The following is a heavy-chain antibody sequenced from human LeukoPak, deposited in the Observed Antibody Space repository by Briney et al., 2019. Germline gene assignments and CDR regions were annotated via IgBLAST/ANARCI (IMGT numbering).Heavy chain of an antibody. D-gene: IGHD5-24*01. J-gene: IGHJ4*02. Sequence: GGSLRLSCVVSGFPFSSYWMTWVRQAPGKGLEWVANIKQDGSKKSYVDSVKGRFTISRDNAKNSLYLQMNSLRAEDTAIYYCTRVGYIDEGIDYWGQGTLVTVSS. CDR1: GFPFSSYW. V-gene: IGHV3-7*04. CDR3: TRVGYIDEGIDY. CDR2: IKQDGSKK.